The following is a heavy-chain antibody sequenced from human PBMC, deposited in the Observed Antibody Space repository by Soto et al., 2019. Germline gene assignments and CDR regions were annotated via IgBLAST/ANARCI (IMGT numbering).Heavy chain of an antibody. D-gene: IGHD3-22*01. J-gene: IGHJ5*02. CDR1: GFSLSTSGMC. Sequence: SGPTLVNPTQTLTLTCTFSGFSLSTSGMCVSWIRQPPGKALEWLALIDWDDDKYYSTSLKTRLTISKDTSKNQVVLTMTNMDPVDTATYYCAQSVVVIMAGGTYNWFDPWGQGTLVTVS. CDR2: IDWDDDK. CDR3: AQSVVVIMAGGTYNWFDP. V-gene: IGHV2-70*01.